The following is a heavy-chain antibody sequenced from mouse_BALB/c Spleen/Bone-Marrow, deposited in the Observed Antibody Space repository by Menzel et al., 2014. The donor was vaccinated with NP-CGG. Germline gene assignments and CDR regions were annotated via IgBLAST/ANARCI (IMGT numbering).Heavy chain of an antibody. V-gene: IGHV7-3*02. CDR1: GFTFXDYY. D-gene: IGHD1-1*01. Sequence: EVQLVESGGGLVQPGGSLRLSSAPSGFTFXDYYMSWVRQPPGKALEWLGFIRNKANGYTTEYSASVKGRFTISRDNSQSILYLQMNTLRAEDSATYYCARDMGLLRFDYWGQGTTLTVSS. CDR3: ARDMGLLRFDY. CDR2: IRNKANGYTT. J-gene: IGHJ2*01.